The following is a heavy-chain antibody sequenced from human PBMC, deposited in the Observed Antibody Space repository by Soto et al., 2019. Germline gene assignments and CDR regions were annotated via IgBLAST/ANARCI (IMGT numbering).Heavy chain of an antibody. CDR1: GFTFSSYA. Sequence: EVQLLESGGGLVQPGGSLRLSCAASGFTFSSYAMTWVRQAPGEGLEWVSAITGSGGSTNYVDSVKGRFTISRDNSKNTLYLKMNSLRAVDTAVYYCAKVGYYYDIYDHWYFELWGRGTLVTVSS. J-gene: IGHJ2*01. CDR3: AKVGYYYDIYDHWYFEL. V-gene: IGHV3-23*01. CDR2: ITGSGGST. D-gene: IGHD3-22*01.